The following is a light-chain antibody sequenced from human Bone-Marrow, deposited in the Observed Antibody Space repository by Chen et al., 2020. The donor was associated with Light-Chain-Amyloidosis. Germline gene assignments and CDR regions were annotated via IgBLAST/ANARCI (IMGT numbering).Light chain of an antibody. V-gene: IGKV1-5*03. CDR3: QQYNSYSPRYT. J-gene: IGKJ2*01. CDR2: KSS. Sequence: DIQMTQSPSTPSASVGDRVTITCRASQSIGDWLAWFQQKPGKAPNLLIYKSSTLERGVPSRFSGSGSGTEFTLTISSLQPDDFATYYCQQYNSYSPRYTFGQGTRLEMK. CDR1: QSIGDW.